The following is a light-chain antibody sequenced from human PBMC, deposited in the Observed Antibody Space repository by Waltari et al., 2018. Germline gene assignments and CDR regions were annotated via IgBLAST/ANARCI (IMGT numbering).Light chain of an antibody. Sequence: SYELTPPSSVSVSPGQTASITCSGDKLGDKYACWYQQKPGQSPVVVIYQDRKRPSGIPERFSGSNSGNTATLTISGTQAMDEADYYCQAWDSSSVVFGGGTKLTVL. CDR2: QDR. CDR1: KLGDKY. J-gene: IGLJ2*01. CDR3: QAWDSSSVV. V-gene: IGLV3-1*01.